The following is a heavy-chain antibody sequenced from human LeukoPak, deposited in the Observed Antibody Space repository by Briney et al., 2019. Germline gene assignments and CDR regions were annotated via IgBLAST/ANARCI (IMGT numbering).Heavy chain of an antibody. J-gene: IGHJ4*02. Sequence: EASVKVSCKASGGTFSSYAISWVRQAPGQGLGWMGGIIPIFGTANYAQKFQGRVTITADESTSTAYMELSSLRSEDTAVYYCARDIGDYVIDYWGQGTLVTVSS. V-gene: IGHV1-69*01. D-gene: IGHD4-17*01. CDR3: ARDIGDYVIDY. CDR2: IIPIFGTA. CDR1: GGTFSSYA.